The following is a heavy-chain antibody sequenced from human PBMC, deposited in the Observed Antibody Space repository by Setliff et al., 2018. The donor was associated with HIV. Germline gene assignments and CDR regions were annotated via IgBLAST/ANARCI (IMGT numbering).Heavy chain of an antibody. CDR3: ARTRTIAVAGPPPEWYFDL. CDR1: GYTFTSYI. CDR2: NSAYNGNT. V-gene: IGHV1-18*01. D-gene: IGHD6-19*01. J-gene: IGHJ2*01. Sequence: ASVKVSCKASGYTFTSYIMNWVRQAPGQGLEWMGWNSAYNGNTKYAQKFQGRVTMTTDTSTSTAYMELRSLRSDDTAVYYCARTRTIAVAGPPPEWYFDLWGRGTLVTAPQ.